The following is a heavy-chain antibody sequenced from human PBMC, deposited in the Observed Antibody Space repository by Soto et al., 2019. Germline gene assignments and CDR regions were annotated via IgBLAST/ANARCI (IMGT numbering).Heavy chain of an antibody. J-gene: IGHJ4*02. CDR3: ARGERGYSYGLRLYYFDY. D-gene: IGHD5-18*01. CDR2: IIPIFGTA. Sequence: QVQLVQSGAEVKKPGSSVKVSCKASGGTFSSYAISWVRQAPGQGLEWMGGIIPIFGTANYAQKFQGRVTITADESTSTAYMELSSLRSEDTAVYYCARGERGYSYGLRLYYFDYWGQGTLVTVSS. V-gene: IGHV1-69*01. CDR1: GGTFSSYA.